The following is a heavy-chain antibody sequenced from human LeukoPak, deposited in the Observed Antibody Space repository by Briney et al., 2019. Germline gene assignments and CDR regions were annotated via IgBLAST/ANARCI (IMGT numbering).Heavy chain of an antibody. CDR2: TT. CDR1: GFTFHNYA. V-gene: IGHV3-43*02. Sequence: PGGSLRLSCAASGFTFHNYAIHWVRQAPGKGLEWVSFTTYFADSVKGRFTISRDNSKSSLFLQMNSLRTEDTALYYCARDHVYGGADYWGQGTLVTVSS. D-gene: IGHD5/OR15-5a*01. CDR3: ARDHVYGGADY. J-gene: IGHJ4*02.